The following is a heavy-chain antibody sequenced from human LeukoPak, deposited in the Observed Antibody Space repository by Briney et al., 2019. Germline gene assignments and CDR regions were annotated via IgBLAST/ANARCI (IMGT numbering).Heavy chain of an antibody. CDR1: GFTFSSYG. V-gene: IGHV3-30*02. Sequence: GGSLRLSCAASGFTFSSYGMHWVRQAPGKGLEWVAFIRYDGSNKYYADSVKGRFAISRDNSKNTLYLQMNSLRAEDTAVYYCAKDVLGGYNYYYYMDVWGKGTTVTISS. J-gene: IGHJ6*03. CDR3: AKDVLGGYNYYYYMDV. D-gene: IGHD3-10*02. CDR2: IRYDGSNK.